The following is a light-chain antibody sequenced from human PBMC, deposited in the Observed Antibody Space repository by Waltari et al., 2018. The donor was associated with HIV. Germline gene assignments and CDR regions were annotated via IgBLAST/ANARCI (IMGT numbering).Light chain of an antibody. CDR1: QSVNRN. Sequence: EIVMTQSPATVSVSPGDRVTLSCWASQSVNRNLAWYRQQPGLPTSLVMFNASIRATGVPDFFTGWGAGLAFTLPLSNLRSEDFGTYYCQQYNFWPLTFGRGTRMEIK. CDR3: QQYNFWPLT. V-gene: IGKV3-15*01. CDR2: NAS. J-gene: IGKJ4*01.